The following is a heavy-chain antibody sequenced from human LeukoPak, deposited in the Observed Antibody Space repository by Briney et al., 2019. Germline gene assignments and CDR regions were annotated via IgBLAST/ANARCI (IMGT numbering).Heavy chain of an antibody. V-gene: IGHV1-2*04. J-gene: IGHJ4*02. D-gene: IGHD6-19*01. CDR3: ARAYSSGWYWDY. CDR2: INPNSGGT. Sequence: GASVKVSCKASGYTFTGYYMHWVRQAPGQGLEWMGWINPNSGGTNYAQKFQGWVTMTRDTSISTAYMELSRLRSDDTAVCYCARAYSSGWYWDYWGQGTLVTVSS. CDR1: GYTFTGYY.